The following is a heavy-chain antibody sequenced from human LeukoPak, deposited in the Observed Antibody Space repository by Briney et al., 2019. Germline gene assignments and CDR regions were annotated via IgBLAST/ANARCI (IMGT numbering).Heavy chain of an antibody. CDR1: GVSISSYY. J-gene: IGHJ5*02. D-gene: IGHD3-10*01. CDR2: IYTSGST. CDR3: EREGTSGGLNWLDP. Sequence: ASETLSLTCTVSGVSISSYYWSWIRQPAGKGLEWIGRIYTSGSTNYNPSLKSRVTMSVDTCKNQFSLRLSPVNAADTAVYFCEREGTSGGLNWLDPWGQGTLVTVSS. V-gene: IGHV4-4*07.